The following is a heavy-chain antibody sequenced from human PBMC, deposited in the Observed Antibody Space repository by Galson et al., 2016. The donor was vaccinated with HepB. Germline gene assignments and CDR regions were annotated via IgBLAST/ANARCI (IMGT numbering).Heavy chain of an antibody. CDR1: GFTFSSFW. V-gene: IGHV3-7*01. CDR3: AKDLGLATPGGTFDYGLHV. J-gene: IGHJ6*02. D-gene: IGHD6-13*01. Sequence: RLACAAAGFTFSSFWMSWVRQAPGKGLEWVANIHQDGGQRYYGDSVKGRFTVSRDNAKNSLYLQMNSLRTDDTAVSYCAKDLGLATPGGTFDYGLHVWGQGTPVTASS. CDR2: IHQDGGQR.